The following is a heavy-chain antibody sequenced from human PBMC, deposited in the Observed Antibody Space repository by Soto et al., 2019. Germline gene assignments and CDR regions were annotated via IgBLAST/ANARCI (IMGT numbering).Heavy chain of an antibody. D-gene: IGHD2-15*01. CDR2: IYYSGST. V-gene: IGHV4-39*01. CDR3: ASLKLGYCSGGSCYYWFDP. J-gene: IGHJ5*02. CDR1: GGPISSSSYY. Sequence: QLQLQESGPGLVKPSETLSLTCTVSGGPISSSSYYWGWIRQPPGKGLEWIGSIYYSGSTYYNPSLKSRVTISVDTSKNQFSLKLSSVTAADTAVYYCASLKLGYCSGGSCYYWFDPWGQGTLVTVSS.